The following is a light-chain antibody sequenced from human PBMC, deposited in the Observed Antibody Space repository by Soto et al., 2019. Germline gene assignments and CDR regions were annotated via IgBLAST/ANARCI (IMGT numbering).Light chain of an antibody. J-gene: IGLJ2*01. Sequence: QSVLTRPPSASGSPGQSVTISCTGTSSDVGGYNFVSWYQQHPGKAPKLMIYDVTERPSGVPDRFSGSKSGNTASLTVSGLQGEDEADYYCTSYAGSNIPVLFGGGTKVTV. CDR2: DVT. CDR1: SSDVGGYNF. V-gene: IGLV2-8*01. CDR3: TSYAGSNIPVL.